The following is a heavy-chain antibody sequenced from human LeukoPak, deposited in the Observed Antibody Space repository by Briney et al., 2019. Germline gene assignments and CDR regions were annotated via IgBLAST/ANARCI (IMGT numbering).Heavy chain of an antibody. CDR1: GFTFSNYA. J-gene: IGHJ6*02. D-gene: IGHD2-2*01. CDR2: ISGSGGST. V-gene: IGHV3-23*01. CDR3: AKDELGYCSSTSCYHGMDV. Sequence: GGSLRLSCAVSGFTFSNYAMTWVRQAPGRGLEWVSAISGSGGSTYYADSVKGRFTISRDNSKNTLYLQMNSLRAEDTAVYYCAKDELGYCSSTSCYHGMDVWGQGTTVTVSS.